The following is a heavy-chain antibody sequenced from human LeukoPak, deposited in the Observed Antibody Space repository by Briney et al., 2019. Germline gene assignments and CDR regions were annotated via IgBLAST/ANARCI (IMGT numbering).Heavy chain of an antibody. CDR1: GYTFTSYG. Sequence: ASVKVSCKASGYTFTSYGISWVQQAPGQGLEWMGWISAYNGNTNYAQKLQGRVTMTTDTSTSTAYMELRSLRSDDTAVYYCARRNFDWLSFDYWGQGTLVTVSS. D-gene: IGHD3-9*01. J-gene: IGHJ4*02. CDR2: ISAYNGNT. CDR3: ARRNFDWLSFDY. V-gene: IGHV1-18*01.